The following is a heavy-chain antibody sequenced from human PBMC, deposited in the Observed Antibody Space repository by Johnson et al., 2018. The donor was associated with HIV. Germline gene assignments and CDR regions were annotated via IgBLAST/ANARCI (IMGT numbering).Heavy chain of an antibody. CDR3: ARPGVVVTPPDAFDI. J-gene: IGHJ3*02. V-gene: IGHV3-66*01. CDR2: IYSGGST. CDR1: GFTVSSNY. D-gene: IGHD3-22*01. Sequence: VQLVESGGGLVKPGGSLRLSCAASGFTVSSNYMSWVRQAPGKGLEWVSVIYSGGSTYYADSVKGRFTISRDNAKNSLYLQMNSLRAEDPAVDYCARPGVVVTPPDAFDIWGQGTMVTVSS.